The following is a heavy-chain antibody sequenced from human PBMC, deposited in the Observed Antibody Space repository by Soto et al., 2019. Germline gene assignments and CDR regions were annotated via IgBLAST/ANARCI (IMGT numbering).Heavy chain of an antibody. J-gene: IGHJ3*02. CDR3: AKNNGWDGKSDAFDI. D-gene: IGHD6-19*01. CDR2: ISGSGGHT. CDR1: GFSFSSFA. Sequence: EVQLLESGGGLVQPGGSLRLSCAASGFSFSSFAFTWVRQAPGKGLEWVSAISGSGGHTYYADSVTGRFTISRDNSNNTLYLQMNSLRAEDTALYYCAKNNGWDGKSDAFDIWGQGTMVTVSS. V-gene: IGHV3-23*01.